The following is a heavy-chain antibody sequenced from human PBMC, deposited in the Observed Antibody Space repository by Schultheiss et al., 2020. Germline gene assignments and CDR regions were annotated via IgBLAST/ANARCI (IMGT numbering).Heavy chain of an antibody. CDR2: ISSSGSTI. Sequence: GGSLRLSCAASGFTFSSYEMNWVRQAPGKGLEWVSYISSSGSTIYYADSVKGRFTISRDNAKNSLYLQMNSLRDEDTAVYYCAKVYSYGRGYFDYWGQGTLVTVSS. V-gene: IGHV3-48*03. CDR1: GFTFSSYE. D-gene: IGHD5-18*01. J-gene: IGHJ4*02. CDR3: AKVYSYGRGYFDY.